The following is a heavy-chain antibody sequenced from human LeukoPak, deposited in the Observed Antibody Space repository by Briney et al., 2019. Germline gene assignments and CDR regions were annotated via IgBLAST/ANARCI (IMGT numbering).Heavy chain of an antibody. D-gene: IGHD2-15*01. CDR1: GGSFSGYY. CDR2: IYTSGST. J-gene: IGHJ5*02. V-gene: IGHV4-59*10. Sequence: PSETLSLTCAVYGGSFSGYYWSWIRQPAGKGLEWIGRIYTSGSTNYNPSLKSRVTMSVDTSKNQFSLKLSSVTAADTAVYYCARGGSVVVRNWFDPWGQGTLVTVSS. CDR3: ARGGSVVVRNWFDP.